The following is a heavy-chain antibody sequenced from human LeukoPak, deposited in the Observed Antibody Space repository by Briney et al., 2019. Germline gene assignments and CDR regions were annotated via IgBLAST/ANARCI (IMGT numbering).Heavy chain of an antibody. J-gene: IGHJ4*02. CDR3: ARAGVYYYGSGSYFDY. D-gene: IGHD3-10*01. Sequence: SQTLSLTCAVYGGSFSGYYWSWIRQPPGKGLEWNGEINHSGSTNNNPSLKSRAPIPVDTPKTQSSLKLSSVTAADTAVYYCARAGVYYYGSGSYFDYWGRGTLVTVSS. CDR2: INHSGST. V-gene: IGHV4-34*04. CDR1: GGSFSGYY.